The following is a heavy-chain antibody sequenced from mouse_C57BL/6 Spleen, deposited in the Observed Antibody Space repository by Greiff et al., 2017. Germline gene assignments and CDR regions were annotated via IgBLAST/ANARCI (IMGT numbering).Heavy chain of an antibody. D-gene: IGHD2-3*01. CDR3: ARNDGYSFGY. Sequence: VKLMESGPGLVAPSQSLSITCTVSGFSLTSYAISWVRQPPGKGLEWLGVIWTGGCTNYNSALKSRLSISKDNSKSQVFLRMNSLQTDDTARYYCARNDGYSFGYWGQGTTLTVSS. CDR2: IWTGGCT. J-gene: IGHJ2*01. CDR1: GFSLTSYA. V-gene: IGHV2-9-1*01.